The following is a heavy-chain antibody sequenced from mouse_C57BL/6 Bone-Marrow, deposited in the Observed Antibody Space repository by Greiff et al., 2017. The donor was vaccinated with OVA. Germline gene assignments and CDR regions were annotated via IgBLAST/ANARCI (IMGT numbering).Heavy chain of an antibody. CDR3: ARAYAMDY. J-gene: IGHJ4*01. Sequence: EVQRVQSGGGLVKPGGSLKLSCAASGFTFSSYAMSWVRQTPEKRLEWVATISHGGSYTHYPDNVKGRFTISRDKAKNTLYLQMSHLKSEDTAMYYCARAYAMDYWGQGTSVTVSS. CDR2: ISHGGSYT. V-gene: IGHV5-4*01. CDR1: GFTFSSYA.